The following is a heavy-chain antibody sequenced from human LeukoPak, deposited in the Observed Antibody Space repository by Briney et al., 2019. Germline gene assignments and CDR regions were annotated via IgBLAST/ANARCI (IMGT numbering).Heavy chain of an antibody. D-gene: IGHD3-22*01. J-gene: IGHJ4*02. V-gene: IGHV4-4*07. CDR1: DGFISSYY. CDR2: IYTSGST. CDR3: ARDHGSGYYYFDY. Sequence: PSETLSLTCTVSDGFISSYYWSWIRQPAGKGLEWIGRIYTSGSTNYNPSLKSRVTISVDKSKNQFSLKLSSVTAADTAVYYCARDHGSGYYYFDYWGQGTLVTVSS.